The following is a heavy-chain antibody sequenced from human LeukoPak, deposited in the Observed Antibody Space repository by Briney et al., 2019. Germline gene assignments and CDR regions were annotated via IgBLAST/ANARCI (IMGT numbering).Heavy chain of an antibody. CDR1: GYTFTGYY. V-gene: IGHV1-2*02. D-gene: IGHD3-10*01. J-gene: IGHJ6*02. CDR2: INPNSGGT. Sequence: ASVKVSCKASGYTFTGYYMHWVRQAPGQGLEWMGWINPNSGGTNYAQKFQGRVTMTRDTSISTAYMELSRLRSDDTAVYYCARGTLWFGELFYNYGMDVWGQGTTVTVSS. CDR3: ARGTLWFGELFYNYGMDV.